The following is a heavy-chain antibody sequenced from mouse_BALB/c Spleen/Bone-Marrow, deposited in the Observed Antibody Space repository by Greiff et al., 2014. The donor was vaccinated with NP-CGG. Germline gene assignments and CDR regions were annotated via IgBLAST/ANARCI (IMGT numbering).Heavy chain of an antibody. CDR3: ARREYGNYDYAMDY. D-gene: IGHD2-10*02. CDR1: GYTFTEYT. V-gene: IGHV1-18*01. Sequence: EVQGVESGPELVKPGASVKISCKTSGYTFTEYTMHWVKQSHGKSLEWIGGINPNNGGISYNQKFKGKATLTVDKSSSTAYMELRSLASEDSAVYYCARREYGNYDYAMDYWGQGTSVTASS. J-gene: IGHJ4*01. CDR2: INPNNGGI.